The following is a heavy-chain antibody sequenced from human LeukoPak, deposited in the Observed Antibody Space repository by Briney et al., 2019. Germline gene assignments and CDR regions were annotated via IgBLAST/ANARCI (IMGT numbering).Heavy chain of an antibody. CDR1: GYIFTSYW. D-gene: IGHD6-13*01. Sequence: GESLKISCKVSGYIFTSYWIGWVRQMPAKGLEWMGIIYPGDSDTRYSPSFQGQVTISADKSISTAYLQWSRLKASDTAMYYCARQPAAAGRIDYWGQGTPVTVSS. V-gene: IGHV5-51*01. CDR3: ARQPAAAGRIDY. J-gene: IGHJ4*02. CDR2: IYPGDSDT.